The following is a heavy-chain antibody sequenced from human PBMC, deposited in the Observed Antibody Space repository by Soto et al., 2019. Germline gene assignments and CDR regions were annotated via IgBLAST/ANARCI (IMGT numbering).Heavy chain of an antibody. CDR1: GFTFDDYA. Sequence: GGSLRLSCAASGFTFDDYAMHWVRQAPGKGLEWVSGISWNSGSIGYADSVKGRFTISRDNAKNSLYLQMNSLRAEDTDLYYCAKATPRGRFLEWFLDWYFELWGRGTLVTVSS. CDR2: ISWNSGSI. D-gene: IGHD3-3*01. J-gene: IGHJ2*01. CDR3: AKATPRGRFLEWFLDWYFEL. V-gene: IGHV3-9*01.